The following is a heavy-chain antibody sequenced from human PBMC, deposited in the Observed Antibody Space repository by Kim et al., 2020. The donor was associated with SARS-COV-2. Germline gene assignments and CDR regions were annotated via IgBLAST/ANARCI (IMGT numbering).Heavy chain of an antibody. Sequence: SETLSLTCAVYGGSFSGYYWSWIRQPPGKGLEWIGEINHSGSTNYNPYLKRRVTISVDTSKNKFSLTLSSVTAADTAVSYCARARGLGYCSGGSCYGWFDPWGQGTLVTVSS. CDR1: GGSFSGYY. V-gene: IGHV4-34*01. CDR2: INHSGST. CDR3: ARARGLGYCSGGSCYGWFDP. D-gene: IGHD2-15*01. J-gene: IGHJ5*02.